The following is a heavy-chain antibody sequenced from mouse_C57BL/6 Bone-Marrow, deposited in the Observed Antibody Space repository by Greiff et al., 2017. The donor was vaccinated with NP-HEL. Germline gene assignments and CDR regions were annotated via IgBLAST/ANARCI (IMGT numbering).Heavy chain of an antibody. Sequence: QVQLKESGAELVRPGTSVKVSCKASGYAFTNYLIEWVKQRPGQGLEWIGVINPGSGGTNYNEKFKGKATLTADKSSSTAYMQLSSLTSEDSAVYFCARGTMVTYYAMDYWGQGTSVTVSS. J-gene: IGHJ4*01. D-gene: IGHD2-2*01. CDR1: GYAFTNYL. CDR3: ARGTMVTYYAMDY. CDR2: INPGSGGT. V-gene: IGHV1-54*01.